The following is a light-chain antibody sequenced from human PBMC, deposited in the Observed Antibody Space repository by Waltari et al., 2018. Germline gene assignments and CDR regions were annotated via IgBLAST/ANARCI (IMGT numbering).Light chain of an antibody. CDR1: SSDVGGYDY. Sequence: QSVLTQPPSASGSPGQSVSISCTGTSSDVGGYDYVSWYQQHPGKAPKLRIYDVSKRPSGVPDRFSGSKSGNTASLTVSGLQADDEADYYCSSYAGNNNYIFGSGTKVTVL. CDR2: DVS. J-gene: IGLJ1*01. CDR3: SSYAGNNNYI. V-gene: IGLV2-8*01.